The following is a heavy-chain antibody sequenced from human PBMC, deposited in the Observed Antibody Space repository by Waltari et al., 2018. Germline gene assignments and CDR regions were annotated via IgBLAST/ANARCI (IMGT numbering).Heavy chain of an antibody. V-gene: IGHV3-7*01. CDR1: GPTFGRFW. CDR3: ASGGHVDY. Sequence: EVQLVESGGGLVQPGGSLRLSCAASGPTFGRFWMTWVRRATGKGRELGVHMNQCGSAKHYVDSVKVRFTISRDNAKNSLFLQMNSLRADDTAVYYCASGGHVDYCGQGTLVTVSS. J-gene: IGHJ4*02. CDR2: MNQCGSAK.